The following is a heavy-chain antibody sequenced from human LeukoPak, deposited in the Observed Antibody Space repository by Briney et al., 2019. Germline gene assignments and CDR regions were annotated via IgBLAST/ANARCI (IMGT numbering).Heavy chain of an antibody. CDR3: ARVPLHDDSGHYYPH. Sequence: GGSLRLSCTASGFTFSYYAMHWVRQAPGQSLEWMGWINGGNGNTKYSEKFQGRVTIIRDTSASTAYMELSSLRSEDTAVYYCARVPLHDDSGHYYPHWGQGTLVTVSS. D-gene: IGHD3-22*01. J-gene: IGHJ1*01. CDR1: GFTFSYYA. V-gene: IGHV1-3*01. CDR2: INGGNGNT.